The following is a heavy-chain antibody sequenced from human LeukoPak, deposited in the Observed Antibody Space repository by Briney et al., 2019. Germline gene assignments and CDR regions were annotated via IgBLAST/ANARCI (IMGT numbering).Heavy chain of an antibody. J-gene: IGHJ6*03. V-gene: IGHV1-69*01. CDR1: GGTFSSYA. CDR3: ASRGYSYGYHSNYYYYYMDV. Sequence: SVKVSCKASGGTFSSYAISWVRQAPGQGLEWMGGIIPIFGTANYAQKFQGRVTITADESTSTAYMELSSLRSEDTAVYYCASRGYSYGYHSNYYYYYMDVWGKGTTVTVSS. D-gene: IGHD5-18*01. CDR2: IIPIFGTA.